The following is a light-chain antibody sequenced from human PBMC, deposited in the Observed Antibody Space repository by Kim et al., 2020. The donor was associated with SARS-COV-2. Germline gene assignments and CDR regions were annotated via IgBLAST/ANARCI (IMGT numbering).Light chain of an antibody. J-gene: IGKJ2*01. CDR1: QSVLFSSNNKNY. CDR2: WAS. V-gene: IGKV4-1*01. CDR3: QQYYSTPYT. Sequence: DIVMTQSPDSLAVSLGERATINCKSSQSVLFSSNNKNYLAWYQRKPGQPPKVIIYWASTRESGVPDRFSGSGSGTDFTLTISSLQAEDVAVYYCQQYYSTPYTFGQGTKLEI.